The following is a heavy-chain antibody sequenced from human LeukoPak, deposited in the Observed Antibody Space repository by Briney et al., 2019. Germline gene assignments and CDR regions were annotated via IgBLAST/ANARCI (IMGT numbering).Heavy chain of an antibody. CDR1: AGSPSSYY. CDR2: IYYSGST. CDR3: ATLLSGYFYR. J-gene: IGHJ5*02. Sequence: PPETLSLTCTLSAGSPSSYYWSCIRPPPQRGRERIGNIYYSGSTKYSPTLKSRVTISVDTSEMQFSLKLSSVTAADTAVYYCATLLSGYFYRWGQGTLVTVSS. V-gene: IGHV4-59*01. D-gene: IGHD3-22*01.